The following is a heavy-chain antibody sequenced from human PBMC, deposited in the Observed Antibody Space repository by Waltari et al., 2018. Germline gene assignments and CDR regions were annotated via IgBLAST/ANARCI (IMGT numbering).Heavy chain of an antibody. D-gene: IGHD6-19*01. Sequence: QVQLQESGPGLVRASPTLSLTCTVSGVLTSNHHYLPWVRQRPGKGLEWIGNIHYSGSTNYNPSLKGRLSISRDTSANEFFLKLSSVTAADTAVYFCARDRGYTSGLLRPLLSVWGQGTTVTVSS. J-gene: IGHJ6*02. CDR3: ARDRGYTSGLLRPLLSV. CDR1: GVLTSNHHY. V-gene: IGHV4-30-4*01. CDR2: IHYSGST.